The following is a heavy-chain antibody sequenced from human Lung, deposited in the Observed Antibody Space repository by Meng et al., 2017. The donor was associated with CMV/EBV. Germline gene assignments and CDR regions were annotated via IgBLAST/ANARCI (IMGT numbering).Heavy chain of an antibody. V-gene: IGHV7-4-1*02. CDR2: ISTNTGNP. J-gene: IGHJ4*02. CDR3: GTLKYTSGFYGPAY. Sequence: QGQLVLSGSELKKPGASMKVSCKASGYTFTRYPMNWVRQAPGQGLEWMGWISTNTGNPTYAQGFTGQFVFSVDTSVSTAYLQISSLKAEDTAVYYCGTLKYTSGFYGPAYWGQGALVTVSS. CDR1: GYTFTRYP. D-gene: IGHD6-19*01.